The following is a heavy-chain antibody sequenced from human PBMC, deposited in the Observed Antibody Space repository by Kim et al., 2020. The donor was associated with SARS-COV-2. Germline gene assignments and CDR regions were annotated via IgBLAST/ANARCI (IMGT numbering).Heavy chain of an antibody. D-gene: IGHD2-15*01. CDR3: ARGWRYCSGGSCLHLDY. V-gene: IGHV4-34*01. J-gene: IGHJ4*02. Sequence: LKSRVTISVDTSKNQFSLKLSSVTAADTAVYYCARGWRYCSGGSCLHLDYWGQGTLVTVSS.